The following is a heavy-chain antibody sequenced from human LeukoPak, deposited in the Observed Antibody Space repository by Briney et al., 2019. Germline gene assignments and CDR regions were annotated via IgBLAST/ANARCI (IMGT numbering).Heavy chain of an antibody. CDR1: GFTFSSYA. J-gene: IGHJ6*02. Sequence: GGSLRLSCAASGFTFSSYAMSWVRQAPGKGLEWVSAISGSGGSTYYADSVKGRFTISRDNSNNTLYLQMNSLRAEDTAVYYCAKSVVPAAIYYYYGMDVWGQGTTVTVSS. D-gene: IGHD2-2*01. CDR2: ISGSGGST. CDR3: AKSVVPAAIYYYYGMDV. V-gene: IGHV3-23*01.